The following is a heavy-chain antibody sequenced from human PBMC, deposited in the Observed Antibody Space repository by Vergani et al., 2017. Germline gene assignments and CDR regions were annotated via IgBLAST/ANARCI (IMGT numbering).Heavy chain of an antibody. Sequence: EVQLLESGGGLVQPGGSLRLSCAASGFSLSRFWMSWVRQAPEKGLEWVAHISPDGSATSYVDSVKGRFTISRDNTKNSLSLQMSGLMVGDTAVYYCVRLPRGHWNFDLWGRGTLITVSS. CDR3: VRLPRGHWNFDL. V-gene: IGHV3-7*01. J-gene: IGHJ2*01. CDR2: ISPDGSAT. CDR1: GFSLSRFW.